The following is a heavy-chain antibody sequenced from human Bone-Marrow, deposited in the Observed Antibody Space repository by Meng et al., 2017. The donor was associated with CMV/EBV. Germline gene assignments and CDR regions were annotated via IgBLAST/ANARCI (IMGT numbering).Heavy chain of an antibody. CDR3: ARDMAVADY. Sequence: GESLKISCAASGFTFSSYAMHWVRQAPGKGLEWMAVISYDGSNKYYADSVKGRFTISRDNSKNTLYLQMNSLRAEDTAVYYCARDMAVADYWGQGTLVTVSS. J-gene: IGHJ4*02. D-gene: IGHD6-19*01. V-gene: IGHV3-30*04. CDR2: ISYDGSNK. CDR1: GFTFSSYA.